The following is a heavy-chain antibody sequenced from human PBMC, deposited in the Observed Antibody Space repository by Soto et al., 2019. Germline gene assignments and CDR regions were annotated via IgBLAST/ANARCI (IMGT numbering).Heavy chain of an antibody. V-gene: IGHV3-20*03. Sequence: TQGKGLEWVACINWNVGRKCYADSLKGRFTISTDNAKSSLYLQMNNLRAEDTAFYFCAFFLFQAEDGIRDL. CDR3: AFFLFQAEDGIRDL. D-gene: IGHD2-21*01. J-gene: IGHJ2*01. CDR2: INWNVGRK.